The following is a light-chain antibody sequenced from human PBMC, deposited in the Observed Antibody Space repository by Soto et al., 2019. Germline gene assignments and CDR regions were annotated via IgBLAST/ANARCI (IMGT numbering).Light chain of an antibody. CDR2: EVT. Sequence: QSVLTQPPSASGSPGQSVTISCTGTSSDIGAYNYVSWYQQHPGKAPKLMILEVTKRPSGVPDRFSGPKSGNTASLTVSGLQAEDEADYYCFSFAGSTVLFGGGTKLTVL. V-gene: IGLV2-8*01. J-gene: IGLJ2*01. CDR1: SSDIGAYNY. CDR3: FSFAGSTVL.